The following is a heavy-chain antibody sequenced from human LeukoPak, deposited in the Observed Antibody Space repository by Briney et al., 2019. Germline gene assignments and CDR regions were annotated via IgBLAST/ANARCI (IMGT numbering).Heavy chain of an antibody. CDR3: AKKRGRFWSGHYFDD. D-gene: IGHD3-3*01. V-gene: IGHV4-59*01. Sequence: PSETLSLTCTVSGGSISSYSWSWIRQPPGKGLEWIGYFNHSGSTNYNSSLMGRATISIDTSKNQIFLNLNSVTAADTAVYYCAKKRGRFWSGHYFDDWGQGSLVIVSS. J-gene: IGHJ5*02. CDR2: FNHSGST. CDR1: GGSISSYS.